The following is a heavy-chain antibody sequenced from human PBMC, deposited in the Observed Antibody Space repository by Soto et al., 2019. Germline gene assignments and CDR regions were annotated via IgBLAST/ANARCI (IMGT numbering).Heavy chain of an antibody. CDR3: AREKEPYYYDSSGSILGGDAFDI. CDR2: IIPIFGTA. Sequence: SVKVSCKASGGTFSSYAISWVRQAPGQGLEWMGGIIPIFGTANYAQKFQGRVTITADESTSTAYMELSSLRSEDTAVYYCAREKEPYYYDSSGSILGGDAFDIWG. CDR1: GGTFSSYA. V-gene: IGHV1-69*13. J-gene: IGHJ3*02. D-gene: IGHD3-22*01.